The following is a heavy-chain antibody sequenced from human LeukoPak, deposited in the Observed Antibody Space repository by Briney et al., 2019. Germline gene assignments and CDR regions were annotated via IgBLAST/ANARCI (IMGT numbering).Heavy chain of an antibody. V-gene: IGHV4-34*01. CDR2: INHSGST. J-gene: IGHJ5*02. CDR3: ARESTGYDILTGYYMNLNWFDP. Sequence: PSETLSLTCAVYGGSFSGYYWSWIRQPPGKGLEWIGEINHSGSTNYNPSLKSRVTISVDTSKNQFSLKLSSVTAADTAVYYCARESTGYDILTGYYMNLNWFDPWGQGTLVTVSS. CDR1: GGSFSGYY. D-gene: IGHD3-9*01.